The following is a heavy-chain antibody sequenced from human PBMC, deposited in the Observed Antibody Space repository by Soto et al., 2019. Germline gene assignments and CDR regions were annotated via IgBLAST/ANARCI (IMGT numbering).Heavy chain of an antibody. D-gene: IGHD6-6*01. CDR3: ASGGSSLNFDS. CDR1: GFTFRSYW. CDR2: INSDGSST. J-gene: IGHJ4*02. V-gene: IGHV3-74*01. Sequence: EVQLVESGGGLVQPGGSLRLSCAASGFTFRSYWMQWVRQAPGKGLVWVSWINSDGSSTSYAYSVKRRFTISRDNAKNTLYLQMNSLRAEDTAVYYCASGGSSLNFDSWGQGTLVTVSS.